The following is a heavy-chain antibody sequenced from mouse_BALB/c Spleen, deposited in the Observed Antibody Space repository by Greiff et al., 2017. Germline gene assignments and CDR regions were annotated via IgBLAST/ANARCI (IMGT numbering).Heavy chain of an antibody. J-gene: IGHJ4*01. CDR2: INPSTGYT. CDR3: AREGMIRDAMDY. D-gene: IGHD2-4*01. CDR1: GYTFTSYW. Sequence: QVHVKQSGAELAKPGASVKMSCKASGYTFTSYWMHWVKQRPGQGLEWIGYINPSTGYTEYNQKFKDKATLTADKSSSTAYMQLSSLTSEDSAVYYCAREGMIRDAMDYWGQGTSVTVSS. V-gene: IGHV1-7*01.